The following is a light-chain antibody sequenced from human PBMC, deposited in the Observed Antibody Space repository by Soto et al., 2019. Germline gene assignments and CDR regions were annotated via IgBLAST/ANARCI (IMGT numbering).Light chain of an antibody. CDR1: QSITNW. J-gene: IGKJ1*01. CDR2: DAS. Sequence: DIQMTQSPSTLSASVGDTVTITCRAGQSITNWLAWYQQKPGRAPNLLIYDASNLEDGVPSRFSGSGSGTEFTLTISSLQPDDFATYYCQQYNSFPWTFGQGTRVDVK. V-gene: IGKV1-5*01. CDR3: QQYNSFPWT.